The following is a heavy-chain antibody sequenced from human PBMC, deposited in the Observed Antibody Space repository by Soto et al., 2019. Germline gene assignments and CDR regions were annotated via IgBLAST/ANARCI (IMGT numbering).Heavy chain of an antibody. CDR3: ARGYDFWSGYYLRFDY. Sequence: ASVKVSCKASGYTFTGYYMHWVLQAPGQGLEWMGWVNPNSGGTNYAQKFQGWVTMTRDTSISTAYMELSRLRSDDTAVYYCARGYDFWSGYYLRFDYWGQGTLVTVSS. J-gene: IGHJ4*02. V-gene: IGHV1-2*04. CDR2: VNPNSGGT. CDR1: GYTFTGYY. D-gene: IGHD3-3*01.